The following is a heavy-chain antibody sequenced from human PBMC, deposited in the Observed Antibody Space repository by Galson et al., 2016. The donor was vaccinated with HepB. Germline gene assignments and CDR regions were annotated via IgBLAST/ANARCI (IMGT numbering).Heavy chain of an antibody. CDR1: TFSVSDDY. CDR2: ISGASSPI. J-gene: IGHJ6*02. D-gene: IGHD2-21*01. V-gene: IGHV3-69-1*02. Sequence: SLRLSCAASTFSVSDDYMNWVRQAPGKGLEWISYISGASSPIYYADSVKGRFTISRDNAKNSLYLQMDTLRAEDTAVYFCAREIATNSYYYYGMDVWGQGTMVTVSS. CDR3: AREIATNSYYYYGMDV.